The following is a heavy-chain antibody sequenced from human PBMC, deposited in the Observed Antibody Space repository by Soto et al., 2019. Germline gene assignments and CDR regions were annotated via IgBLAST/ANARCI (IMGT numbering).Heavy chain of an antibody. CDR1: AASTSGYF. D-gene: IGHD3-10*01. Sequence: PSETLSLTCTVCAASTSGYFWTWIRQPPGKGLEWIGYFYGGSTNYNPSLNSRATISMAPSKNHFSLNLMSVTGADTAVYYCAGDSRGAEGWLDPWGQGILVTVSS. V-gene: IGHV4-59*01. J-gene: IGHJ5*02. CDR2: FYGGST. CDR3: AGDSRGAEGWLDP.